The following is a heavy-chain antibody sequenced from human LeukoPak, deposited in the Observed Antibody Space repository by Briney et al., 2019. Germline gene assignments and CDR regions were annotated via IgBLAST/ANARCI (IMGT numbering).Heavy chain of an antibody. V-gene: IGHV3-23*01. CDR3: AKMGGSGYSSGWYDVDYYYYMDV. CDR1: GFTFSSYA. CDR2: ISGSGGST. Sequence: GGSLRLSCAASGFTFSSYAMSWVRQAPGKGLEWVSAISGSGGSTYYADSVKGRFTISRDNSKNTLYLQMNSLRAEDTAVYYCAKMGGSGYSSGWYDVDYYYYMDVWGKGTTVTVSS. D-gene: IGHD6-19*01. J-gene: IGHJ6*03.